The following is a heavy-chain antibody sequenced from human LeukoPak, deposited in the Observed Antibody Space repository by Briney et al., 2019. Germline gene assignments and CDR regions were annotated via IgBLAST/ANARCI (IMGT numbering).Heavy chain of an antibody. CDR2: IIPIFGTA. V-gene: IGHV1-69*05. J-gene: IGHJ3*02. Sequence: ASVKVSCKATGGTFSSYAISWVRQAPGQGLEWMGGIIPIFGTANYAQKFRGRVTITTDESTSPAYMELSSLRSEDTAVYYCARETTVTLGSGDAFDIWGQGTMVTVSS. D-gene: IGHD4-17*01. CDR1: GGTFSSYA. CDR3: ARETTVTLGSGDAFDI.